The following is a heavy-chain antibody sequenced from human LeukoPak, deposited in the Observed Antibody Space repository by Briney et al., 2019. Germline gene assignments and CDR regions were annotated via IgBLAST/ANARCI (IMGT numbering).Heavy chain of an antibody. CDR1: GFTFSSYG. CDR3: GKAASSSWYWFDP. CDR2: ISYDGSNK. J-gene: IGHJ5*02. Sequence: GGSLRLSCAASGFTFSSYGMHWVRQAPGKGLEWVAVISYDGSNKYYADSVKGRFTISRDNSKNTLYLQMNSPRAEDTAVYYCGKAASSSWYWFDPWGQGTLVTVSS. V-gene: IGHV3-30*18. D-gene: IGHD6-13*01.